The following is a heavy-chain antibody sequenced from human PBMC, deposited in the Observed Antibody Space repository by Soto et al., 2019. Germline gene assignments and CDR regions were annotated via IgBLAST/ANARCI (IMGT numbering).Heavy chain of an antibody. Sequence: EVQLLESGGGLVQPGGSLRLSCAASGFSFSSYAMVWVRQAPGKGLEWVSVISARGGSLYFADSVKGRFTISRDNSKIVLSLDMNSLRAEDTATDFCAKGSIEYSAAVDNWGQGTLVVVSS. CDR3: AKGSIEYSAAVDN. J-gene: IGHJ4*02. D-gene: IGHD5-12*01. CDR1: GFSFSSYA. V-gene: IGHV3-23*01. CDR2: ISARGGSL.